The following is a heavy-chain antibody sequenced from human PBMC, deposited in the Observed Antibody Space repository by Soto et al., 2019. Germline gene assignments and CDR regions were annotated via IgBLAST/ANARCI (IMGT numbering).Heavy chain of an antibody. Sequence: SVKFSCKPTACTFSSSAIRWFRQAPGQGPAWMGAIIPIFGTAHYAQKFKGRVTITADESTSTAFMELSSLRSEDTAVHSCAGAREATYYYHSSGYYPPDYWGQGTLVTSPQ. J-gene: IGHJ4*02. V-gene: IGHV1-69*13. CDR3: AGAREATYYYHSSGYYPPDY. CDR2: IIPIFGTA. CDR1: ACTFSSSA. D-gene: IGHD3-22*01.